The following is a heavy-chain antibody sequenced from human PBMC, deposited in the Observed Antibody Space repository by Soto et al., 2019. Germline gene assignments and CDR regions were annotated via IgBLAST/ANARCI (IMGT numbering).Heavy chain of an antibody. D-gene: IGHD5-12*01. CDR2: IYSSGST. CDR3: ARARDGYNLGSYYFDY. CDR1: GGSISSYY. V-gene: IGHV4-59*01. Sequence: SETLSLTCTVSGGSISSYYWSWIRQPPGKGLEWIGYIYSSGSTNYNPSLKSRVTISVDTSKNQFSLKLSSVTAADTAVYYCARARDGYNLGSYYFDYWGQGTLVTVSS. J-gene: IGHJ4*02.